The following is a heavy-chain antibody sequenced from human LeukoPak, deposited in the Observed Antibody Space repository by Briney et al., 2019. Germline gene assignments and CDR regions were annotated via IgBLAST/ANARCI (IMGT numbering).Heavy chain of an antibody. D-gene: IGHD5-24*01. J-gene: IGHJ4*02. V-gene: IGHV4-61*02. CDR3: AREERWLQLNFDY. CDR2: IYTRGST. CDR1: GGSISSGSYY. Sequence: SQTLFLTCTVSGGSISSGSYYWSWIRQPAGKGLQWIGRIYTRGSTNDNPSLKSRGTRSVDTAKNQFSLKLSSVTAADTAVYYCAREERWLQLNFDYWGQGTLVTVSS.